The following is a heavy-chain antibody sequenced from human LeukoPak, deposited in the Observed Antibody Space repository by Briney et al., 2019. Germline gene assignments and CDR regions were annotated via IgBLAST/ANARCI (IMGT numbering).Heavy chain of an antibody. CDR1: GYTFTSYG. V-gene: IGHV1-18*01. D-gene: IGHD2-2*01. J-gene: IGHJ4*02. CDR2: ISAYNGNT. Sequence: ASVKVSCKASGYTFTSYGISWVRQAPGQGLEWMGWISAYNGNTSYAQKLQGRVTMTTDTSTSTAYMELRSLRSDDTAVYYCARDRSSTSCPANWGQGTLVTVSS. CDR3: ARDRSSTSCPAN.